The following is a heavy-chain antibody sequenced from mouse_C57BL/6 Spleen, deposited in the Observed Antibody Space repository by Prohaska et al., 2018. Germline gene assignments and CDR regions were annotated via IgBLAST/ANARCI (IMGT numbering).Heavy chain of an antibody. Sequence: KMSCKASGYTFTDYNMHCVKQSHGKSLEWIGYINPNNGGTSYNQKFKGKATLTVNKSSSTAYMELRSLTSEDSAVYYCARRGDYGYDYWGQGTTLTVSS. CDR3: ARRGDYGYDY. CDR1: GYTFTDYN. D-gene: IGHD2-2*01. CDR2: INPNNGGT. V-gene: IGHV1-22*01. J-gene: IGHJ2*01.